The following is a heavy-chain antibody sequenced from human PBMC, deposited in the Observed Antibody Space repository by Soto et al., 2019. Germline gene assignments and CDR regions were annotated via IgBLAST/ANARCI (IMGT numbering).Heavy chain of an antibody. CDR3: AKGPYSIDRFDY. Sequence: GGSLRLSCAASGFTFSSYGMHWVRQAPGKGLEWVAVISYDGSNKYYADSVKGRFTISRDNSKNTLYLQMNSLRAEDTAVYYCAKGPYSIDRFDYWGQGTLVTVSS. CDR2: ISYDGSNK. J-gene: IGHJ4*02. V-gene: IGHV3-30*18. CDR1: GFTFSSYG. D-gene: IGHD4-4*01.